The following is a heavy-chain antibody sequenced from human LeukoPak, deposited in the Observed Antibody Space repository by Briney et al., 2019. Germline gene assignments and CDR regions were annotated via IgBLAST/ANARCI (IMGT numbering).Heavy chain of an antibody. J-gene: IGHJ6*04. CDR2: ISSSGSTI. Sequence: GGSLRLSFAASGFTFSSYEMNWVRQAPGKGLEWVSYISSSGSTIYYADSVKGRFTISRDNAKNSLYLQMNSLRAEDTAVYYCAERGITMIGGVWGKGTTVTISS. V-gene: IGHV3-48*03. CDR3: AERGITMIGGV. CDR1: GFTFSSYE. D-gene: IGHD3-10*02.